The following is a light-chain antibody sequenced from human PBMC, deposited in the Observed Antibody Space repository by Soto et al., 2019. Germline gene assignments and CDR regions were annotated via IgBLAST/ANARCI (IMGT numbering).Light chain of an antibody. CDR3: QQYGDSVT. CDR1: QSVDSTY. CDR2: GAS. Sequence: EIVLTQSPGTLSLSPGERATLSCSASQSVDSTYFGWHQQKPGQAPRLLISGASSRATGITDRFSDSGSGTAFTLTISRLGPEDVAMYFCQQYGDSVTFGGGPKVEL. J-gene: IGKJ4*02. V-gene: IGKV3-20*01.